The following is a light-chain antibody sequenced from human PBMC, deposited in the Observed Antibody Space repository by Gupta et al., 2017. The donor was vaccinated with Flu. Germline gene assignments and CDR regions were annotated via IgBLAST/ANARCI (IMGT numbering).Light chain of an antibody. CDR2: KSS. CDR3: QQYHSYSFTYT. J-gene: IGKJ2*01. Sequence: DIQMTQSPSTLSASVGDRVTITCPASQSISSWLAWYQQKPGKATKLLIYKSSTLESAIPSRFSCSGCGTEFNLTLSILQPEDFEIENYQQYHSYSFTYTFGQGTKLEIK. V-gene: IGKV1-5*03. CDR1: QSISSW.